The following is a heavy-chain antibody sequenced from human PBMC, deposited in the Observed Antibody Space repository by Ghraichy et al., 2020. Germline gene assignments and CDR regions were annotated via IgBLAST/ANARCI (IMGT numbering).Heavy chain of an antibody. J-gene: IGHJ4*02. V-gene: IGHV3-48*04. CDR2: INTRSDTI. CDR3: ARGALGRRIGIFYS. CDR1: GFSFSTHA. Sequence: GESLNISCGASGFSFSTHAMYWVRQAPGTGLEWVSYINTRSDTIYYGDAVKGRFTVSRDNAKNTLYLLMNSLRAEDTAVYFCARGALGRRIGIFYSWGQGTQVTVSS. D-gene: IGHD1-14*01.